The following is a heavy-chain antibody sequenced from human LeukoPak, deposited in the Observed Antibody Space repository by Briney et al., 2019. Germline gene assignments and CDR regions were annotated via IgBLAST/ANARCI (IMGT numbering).Heavy chain of an antibody. CDR2: IRSKANSYAT. CDR3: TRQHTAWHPVRGMDV. V-gene: IGHV3-73*01. Sequence: PGGSLKLTCAASGFTFSGSAMHWVRQASGKGLEWVGRIRSKANSYATAYAASVKGRFTISRDDSKNTAYLQMNSLKTEDTAVYYCTRQHTAWHPVRGMDVWGQGTTVTVSS. D-gene: IGHD5-18*01. CDR1: GFTFSGSA. J-gene: IGHJ6*02.